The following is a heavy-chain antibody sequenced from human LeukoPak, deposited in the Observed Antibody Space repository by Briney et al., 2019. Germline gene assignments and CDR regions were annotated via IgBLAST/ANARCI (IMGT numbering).Heavy chain of an antibody. CDR2: IYYSGST. CDR3: ARDFLLSKWGLPQDAFDI. V-gene: IGHV4-59*12. CDR1: GGSISSYY. J-gene: IGHJ3*02. D-gene: IGHD3-10*01. Sequence: SETLSLTCTVSGGSISSYYWSWIRQPPGKGLEWIGYIYYSGSTNYNLSLKSRVTISVDTSKNQFSLKLNSVTPEDTAVYYCARDFLLSKWGLPQDAFDIWGQGTMVTVSS.